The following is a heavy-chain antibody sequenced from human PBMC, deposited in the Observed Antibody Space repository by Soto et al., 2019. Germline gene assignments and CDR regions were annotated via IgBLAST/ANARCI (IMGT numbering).Heavy chain of an antibody. CDR3: ARTRSVTGINTFDI. D-gene: IGHD2-21*02. J-gene: IGHJ3*02. CDR2: IDWDDDK. V-gene: IGHV2-70*04. CDR1: GFSLTATGMR. Sequence: SGPTLVNPTQTLTLTCTFSGFSLTATGMRVSWIRQPPGKALQWLARIDWDDDKYYITSLKTRLTISKDTSKNQVVLTMANMDPVDTATYYCARTRSVTGINTFDIWGQGTMVT.